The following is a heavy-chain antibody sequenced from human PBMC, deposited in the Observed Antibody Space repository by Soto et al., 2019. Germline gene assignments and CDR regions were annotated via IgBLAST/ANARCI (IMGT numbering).Heavy chain of an antibody. V-gene: IGHV6-1*01. CDR1: GDGVSSNSAA. Sequence: SQTLSLTCAISGDGVSSNSAAWNWIRQSPSRGLEWLGRTYYRSKWYNDYAVSVKSRITINPDTSKNQFSLQLNSVTPEDTAVYYCARWDIVVVYGWFDPWGQGTLVTVSS. D-gene: IGHD2-2*01. J-gene: IGHJ5*02. CDR3: ARWDIVVVYGWFDP. CDR2: TYYRSKWYN.